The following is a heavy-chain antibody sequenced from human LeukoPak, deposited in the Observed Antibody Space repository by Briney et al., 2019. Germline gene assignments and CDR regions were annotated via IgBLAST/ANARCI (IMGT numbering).Heavy chain of an antibody. V-gene: IGHV1-8*01. CDR2: MNPNSGNT. CDR3: ARENSYGYPGGPNWFDP. D-gene: IGHD5-18*01. J-gene: IGHJ5*02. CDR1: GCTFTSYD. Sequence: GASVKVSCKASGCTFTSYDINWVRQATGQGLEWMGWMNPNSGNTGYAQKFQGRVTMTRNTSISTAYMELSSLRSEDTAVYYCARENSYGYPGGPNWFDPWGQGTLVTVSS.